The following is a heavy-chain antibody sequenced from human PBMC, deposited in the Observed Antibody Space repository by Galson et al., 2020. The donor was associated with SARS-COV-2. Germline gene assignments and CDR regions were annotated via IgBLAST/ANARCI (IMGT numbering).Heavy chain of an antibody. CDR1: GYSFTSYW. V-gene: IGHV5-51*01. J-gene: IGHJ5*02. D-gene: IGHD2-2*01. CDR3: ARGGGNGIVVVPADFYNWFDP. CDR2: IYPGDSAT. Sequence: GESLKISCKGSGYSFTSYWIGWVRQMPGKGLEWMGVIYPGDSATRYSPYFQGQVTISADKAISTAYLQWSLLKASDTAMYYCARGGGNGIVVVPADFYNWFDPWGQGTLVTVSS.